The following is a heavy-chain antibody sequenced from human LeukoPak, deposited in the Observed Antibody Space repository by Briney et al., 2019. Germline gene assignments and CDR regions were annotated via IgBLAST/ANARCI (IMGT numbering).Heavy chain of an antibody. CDR3: AREQYDFWSGYYLFDY. Sequence: GGSLRLSCAASGFTFDDYGMSWVRQAPGKGLEWVSGINWNGGSTGYADSVKGRFTISRDNAKNSLYLQMNSLRAEDTALYYCAREQYDFWSGYYLFDYWGQGTLVTVSS. V-gene: IGHV3-20*04. J-gene: IGHJ4*02. CDR2: INWNGGST. CDR1: GFTFDDYG. D-gene: IGHD3-3*01.